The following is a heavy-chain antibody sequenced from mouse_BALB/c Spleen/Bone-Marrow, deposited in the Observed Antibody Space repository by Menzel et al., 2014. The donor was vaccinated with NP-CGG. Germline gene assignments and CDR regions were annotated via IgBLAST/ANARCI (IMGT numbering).Heavy chain of an antibody. D-gene: IGHD1-1*01. J-gene: IGHJ2*01. V-gene: IGHV1-54*01. CDR3: ARSYYGSPYFDY. Sequence: QVQLQQSGAELVRPGTSVKVSCKASGYAFTNYLIEWVKQRPGQGPEWIGVINPGSGGTNYNEKFKGKATLTADKSSSTAYMQFSSLTSDDSAVYFCARSYYGSPYFDYWGQGTTLTVSS. CDR2: INPGSGGT. CDR1: GYAFTNYL.